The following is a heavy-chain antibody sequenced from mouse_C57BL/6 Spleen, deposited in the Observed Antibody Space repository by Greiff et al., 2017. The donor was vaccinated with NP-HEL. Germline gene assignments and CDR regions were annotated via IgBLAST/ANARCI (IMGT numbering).Heavy chain of an antibody. CDR2: IDPSDSYT. CDR3: ATYYSNSWDFDY. D-gene: IGHD2-5*01. J-gene: IGHJ2*01. CDR1: GYTFTSYW. V-gene: IGHV1-69*01. Sequence: VQLQQPGAELVMPGASVKLSCKASGYTFTSYWMHWVKQRPGQGLEWIGEIDPSDSYTNYNQKFKGKSTLTVDKSSSTAYMQLSSLTSEDSAVYYCATYYSNSWDFDYWGQGTTLTVSS.